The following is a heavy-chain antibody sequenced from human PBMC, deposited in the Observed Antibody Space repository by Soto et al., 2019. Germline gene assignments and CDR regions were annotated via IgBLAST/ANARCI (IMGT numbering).Heavy chain of an antibody. CDR2: IYYSGST. Sequence: SETLSLTCTVSGGSISSGGYYWSWIRHHPGKGLEWIGYIYYSGSTYYNPSLESRVTISVDTSKNQFSLKLSSVTAADTAVYYCARGIVVVVAATLNWCEPWGQGTMVTVSS. J-gene: IGHJ5*02. CDR3: ARGIVVVVAATLNWCEP. CDR1: GGSISSGGYY. D-gene: IGHD2-15*01. V-gene: IGHV4-31*03.